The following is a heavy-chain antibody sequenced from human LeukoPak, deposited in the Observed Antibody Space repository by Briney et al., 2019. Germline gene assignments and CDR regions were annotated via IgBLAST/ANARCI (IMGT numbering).Heavy chain of an antibody. CDR3: ASHSKGSRRFYSPHDYYGMDV. Sequence: GGSLRLSCAASGLTFNYFSTYPMHWVRQAPGKGLEWVAVISYDGRQEYYADSVQGRFTISRDNSKNTLFLQMNSLISDDVGLYYCASHSKGSRRFYSPHDYYGMDVWGQGTTVIVSS. CDR2: ISYDGRQE. CDR1: GLTFNYFSTYP. D-gene: IGHD3-10*01. V-gene: IGHV3-30*04. J-gene: IGHJ6*02.